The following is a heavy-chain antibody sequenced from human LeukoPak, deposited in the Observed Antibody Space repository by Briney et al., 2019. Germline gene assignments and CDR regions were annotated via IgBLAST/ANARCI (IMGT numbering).Heavy chain of an antibody. D-gene: IGHD6-19*01. CDR1: GFSFSGYN. CDR3: ARVGSNGWYHFDY. J-gene: IGHJ4*02. Sequence: PGGSLRLSCAASGFSFSGYNMNWVRQAPGKGLEWISYISASSGKLYYADSVKGRFTISRDNSKNTLFLQMNSLRAEDTAVYYCARVGSNGWYHFDYWGQGTLVTVSS. CDR2: ISASSGKL. V-gene: IGHV3-48*04.